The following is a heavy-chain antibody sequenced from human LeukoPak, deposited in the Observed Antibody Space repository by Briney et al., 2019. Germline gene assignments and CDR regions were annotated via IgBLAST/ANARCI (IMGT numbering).Heavy chain of an antibody. CDR1: GGSISSSSYY. Sequence: PSETLSLTCTVSGGSISSSSYYWGWIRQPPGRGLERIGSIYYSGSTYYNPSLKSRVTISVDTSKNQFSLKLSSVTAADTAVYYCARHIDYGSRTPHFFDYWGQGTLVTVSS. CDR3: ARHIDYGSRTPHFFDY. CDR2: IYYSGST. V-gene: IGHV4-39*01. J-gene: IGHJ4*02. D-gene: IGHD3-10*01.